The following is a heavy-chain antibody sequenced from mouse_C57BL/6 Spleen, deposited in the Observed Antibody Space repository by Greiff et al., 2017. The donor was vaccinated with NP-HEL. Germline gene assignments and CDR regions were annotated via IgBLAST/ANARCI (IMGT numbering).Heavy chain of an antibody. Sequence: EVKLMESGPELVKPGASVKMSCKASGYTFTDYNMHWVKQSHGKSLEWIGYINPNNGGTSYNQKFKGKATLTVNKSSSTAYMELRSLTSEDSAVYYCARGVIENYGNYHYAMDYWGQGTSVTVSS. CDR2: INPNNGGT. D-gene: IGHD2-1*01. CDR3: ARGVIENYGNYHYAMDY. J-gene: IGHJ4*01. V-gene: IGHV1-22*01. CDR1: GYTFTDYN.